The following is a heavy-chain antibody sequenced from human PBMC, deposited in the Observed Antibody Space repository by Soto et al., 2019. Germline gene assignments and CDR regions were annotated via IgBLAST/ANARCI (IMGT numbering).Heavy chain of an antibody. CDR1: GGSISSGGYY. CDR2: IYYSGST. D-gene: IGHD2-15*01. V-gene: IGHV4-31*03. J-gene: IGHJ5*02. Sequence: SETLSLTCTVSGGSISSGGYYWSWIRQHPGKGLEWIGYIYYSGSTYYNPSLKSRVTISVDTSENQFSLKLSSVTAADTAVYYCARENIVVVVAATLNWFDPWGQGTLVTVSS. CDR3: ARENIVVVVAATLNWFDP.